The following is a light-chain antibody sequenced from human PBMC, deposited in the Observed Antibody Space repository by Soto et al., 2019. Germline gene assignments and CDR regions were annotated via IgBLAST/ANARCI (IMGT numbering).Light chain of an antibody. Sequence: QSALTQPPSASGSPGQSVTISCTGTSSDVGGNNFVSWYQQHPDKAPKLMIYEVSKRPSGVPDRFSGSKSGNTASLTVSGLQAEDEADYYCSSYAGSNNLVFGGGTQLTVL. CDR2: EVS. V-gene: IGLV2-8*01. J-gene: IGLJ2*01. CDR3: SSYAGSNNLV. CDR1: SSDVGGNNF.